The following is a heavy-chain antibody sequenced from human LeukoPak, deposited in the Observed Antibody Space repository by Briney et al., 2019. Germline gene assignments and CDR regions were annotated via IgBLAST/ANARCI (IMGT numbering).Heavy chain of an antibody. CDR3: AKSQDGGRLFHFDY. D-gene: IGHD1-26*01. CDR2: ISGSGST. J-gene: IGHJ4*02. CDR1: GFTFSSYE. Sequence: GGSLRLSCAASGFTFSSYEMNWVRQAPGKGLEWVSAISGSGSTSYADFVQGRFTISRDNSKNTRYLQMNSLRAEDTAVYFCAKSQDGGRLFHFDYWGQGTLVTVSS. V-gene: IGHV3-23*01.